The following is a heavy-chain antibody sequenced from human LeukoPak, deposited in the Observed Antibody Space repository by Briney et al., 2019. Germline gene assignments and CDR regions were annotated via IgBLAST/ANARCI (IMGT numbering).Heavy chain of an antibody. D-gene: IGHD6-19*01. Sequence: SQTLSLTCAISGDSVSSSTAAWTWVRQSPSRGLEWPGRTYYRSKWYSDYAVSVRSRITINPDTSKNQFSLQLSSVTPEDTAVYYCTRYPTGWYLDYWGQGTLVTVSS. V-gene: IGHV6-1*01. CDR1: GDSVSSSTAA. CDR2: TYYRSKWYS. J-gene: IGHJ4*02. CDR3: TRYPTGWYLDY.